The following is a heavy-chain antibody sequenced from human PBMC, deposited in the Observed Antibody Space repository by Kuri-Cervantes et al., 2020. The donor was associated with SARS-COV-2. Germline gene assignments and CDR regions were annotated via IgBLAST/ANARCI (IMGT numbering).Heavy chain of an antibody. Sequence: GEVLKISCAASGFTFDDYGMSWVRQAPGEGLEWVAGNNWYGGRTGYGDSMKGRFTIDRDNAKNSLYLQMNSPRAECTALYYCARDLSYQGMDDYWGQGTLVTVSS. V-gene: IGHV3-20*04. D-gene: IGHD2/OR15-2a*01. CDR2: NNWYGGRT. CDR3: ARDLSYQGMDDY. CDR1: GFTFDDYG. J-gene: IGHJ4*02.